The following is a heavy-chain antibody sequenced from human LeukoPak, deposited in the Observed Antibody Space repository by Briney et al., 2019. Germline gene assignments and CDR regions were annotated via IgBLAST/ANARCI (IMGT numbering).Heavy chain of an antibody. Sequence: PGGSLRLSCAASGFTFSSYAMNWARQAPGKGLEWVASINHNGNVNYYVDSVKGRFTISRDNAKNSLYLQMSNLRAEDTAVYFCAGGGGLDVWGQGATVTVSS. CDR3: AGGGGLDV. V-gene: IGHV3-7*03. D-gene: IGHD3-16*01. J-gene: IGHJ6*02. CDR2: INHNGNVN. CDR1: GFTFSSYA.